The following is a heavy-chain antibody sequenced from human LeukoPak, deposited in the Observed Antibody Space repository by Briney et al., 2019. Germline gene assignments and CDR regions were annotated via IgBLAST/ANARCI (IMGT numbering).Heavy chain of an antibody. V-gene: IGHV3-53*01. CDR1: GFTFSSYA. CDR2: IYSGGST. D-gene: IGHD6-13*01. J-gene: IGHJ4*02. Sequence: PGGSLRLSCAASGFTFSSYAMSWVRQAPGKGLEWVSVIYSGGSTYYADSVKGRFTISRDNTKNTLYLQMNSLRAEDTAVYYCAISIAAAGTAPKDTDYWGQGTLVTVSS. CDR3: AISIAAAGTAPKDTDY.